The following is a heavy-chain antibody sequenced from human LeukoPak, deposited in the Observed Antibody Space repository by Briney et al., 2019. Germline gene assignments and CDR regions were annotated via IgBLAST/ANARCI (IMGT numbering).Heavy chain of an antibody. V-gene: IGHV3-48*04. CDR3: TREDYYYASGR. D-gene: IGHD3-10*01. J-gene: IGHJ4*02. CDR1: GFPFDNYG. CDR2: ISGRGTNK. Sequence: GGSLRLSCEVSGFPFDNYGMDWVRQTPGRGLEWVSYISGRGTNKEYADSVKGRFTISRDSAENALYLQMNNLRAEDTAVYYCTREDYYYASGRWAQGTLVAVSS.